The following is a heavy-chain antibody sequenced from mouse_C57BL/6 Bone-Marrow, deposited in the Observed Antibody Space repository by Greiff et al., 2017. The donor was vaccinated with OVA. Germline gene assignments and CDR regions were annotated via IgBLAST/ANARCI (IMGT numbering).Heavy chain of an antibody. CDR3: AKKGGYGESWFAY. CDR1: GFSLTSYG. D-gene: IGHD2-2*01. Sequence: QVQLKESGPGLVQPSQSLSITCTVSGFSLTSYGVHWVRQSPGKGLEWLGVIWRGGSTDYNAAFMSRLSITKDNSKSQVFFKMNSLQADDTARYYCAKKGGYGESWFAYWGQGTLVTVSA. J-gene: IGHJ3*01. CDR2: IWRGGST. V-gene: IGHV2-5*01.